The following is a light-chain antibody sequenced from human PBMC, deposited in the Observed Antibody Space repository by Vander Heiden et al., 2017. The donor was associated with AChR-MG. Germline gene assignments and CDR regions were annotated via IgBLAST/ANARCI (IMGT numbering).Light chain of an antibody. CDR3: QKYNSGAFS. Sequence: DIQMTQSPSSLSASVGDRVTITCRASQDISNYLAWYQQKPGKVPKLLIYAASTLQSGVPSRFSGSGSGTDFTLTISSLQPEDVAAYYCQKYNSGAFSVGPGTKVDIK. CDR1: QDISNY. CDR2: AAS. V-gene: IGKV1-27*01. J-gene: IGKJ3*01.